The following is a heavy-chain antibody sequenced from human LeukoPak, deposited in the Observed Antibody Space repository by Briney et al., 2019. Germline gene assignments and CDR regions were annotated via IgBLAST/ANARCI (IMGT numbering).Heavy chain of an antibody. J-gene: IGHJ4*02. CDR1: GYTFTNYA. D-gene: IGHD6-13*01. V-gene: IGHV7-4-1*02. CDR2: INTNTGNP. CDR3: ARDWGSSWYDY. Sequence: GSVKVSCKASGYTFTNYAMNWERQAPGQGLEWMGWINTNTGNPTYAQGFTGRFVFSLDTSVSTAYLQISSLKAEDTAVYYCARDWGSSWYDYWGQGTLVTVSS.